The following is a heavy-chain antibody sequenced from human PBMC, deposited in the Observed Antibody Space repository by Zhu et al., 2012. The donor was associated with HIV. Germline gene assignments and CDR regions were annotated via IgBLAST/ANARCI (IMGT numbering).Heavy chain of an antibody. D-gene: IGHD1-26*01. CDR2: INHSGGT. Sequence: QVQLQQWGAGPLKPSETLSLTCAVYGGSFSDSYWNWIRQPPGKGLEWIGEINHSGGTKYNPSLKSRVTILVDTSKNQFSLKLHSVTAADTAVYLCARKWGAAFDHWGQGSLVTVSS. J-gene: IGHJ5*02. CDR1: GGSFSDSY. V-gene: IGHV4-34*01. CDR3: ARKWGAAFDH.